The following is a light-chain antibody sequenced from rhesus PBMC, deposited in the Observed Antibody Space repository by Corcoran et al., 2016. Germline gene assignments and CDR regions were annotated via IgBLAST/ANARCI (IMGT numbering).Light chain of an antibody. J-gene: IGKJ3*01. CDR2: TAS. CDR1: QGISSW. Sequence: DIQMTQSPSSLSASVGDTVTITCRASQGISSWLAWYQQKPGKAPNLLIDTASSLQSGVPSRFSGSGSGTDFTLTISSLQSEDFATYYCQQYSSGPFTFGPGTKLDIK. CDR3: QQYSSGPFT. V-gene: IGKV1-22*01.